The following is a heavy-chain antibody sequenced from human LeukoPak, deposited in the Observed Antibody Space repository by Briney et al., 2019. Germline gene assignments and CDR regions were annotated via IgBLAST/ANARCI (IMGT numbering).Heavy chain of an antibody. V-gene: IGHV4-59*01. J-gene: IGHJ5*02. Sequence: PGGSLRLSCAASGFTFSSYAMSWIRQPPGKGLEWIGYIYYSGSTNYNPSLKSRVTISVDTSKNQFSLKLSSVTAADTAVYYCARVGYSYGHPWGQGTLVTVSS. D-gene: IGHD5-18*01. CDR1: GFTFSSYA. CDR3: ARVGYSYGHP. CDR2: IYYSGST.